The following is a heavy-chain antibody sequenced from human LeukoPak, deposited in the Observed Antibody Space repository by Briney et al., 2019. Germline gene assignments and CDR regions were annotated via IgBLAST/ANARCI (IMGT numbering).Heavy chain of an antibody. Sequence: GGSLRLSCATSGFTFSDSYMTWIRQAPGKGLEWISYISTTSTIMYYADSVKGRFTISRDNAKNSLYLQMNSLRTEDTALYYCAKDILGYCSGGSCHFDYWGQGTLVTVSS. V-gene: IGHV3-11*01. J-gene: IGHJ4*02. CDR2: ISTTSTIM. CDR1: GFTFSDSY. CDR3: AKDILGYCSGGSCHFDY. D-gene: IGHD2-15*01.